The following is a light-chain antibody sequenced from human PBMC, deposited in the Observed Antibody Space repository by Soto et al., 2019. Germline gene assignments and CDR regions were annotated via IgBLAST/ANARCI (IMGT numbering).Light chain of an antibody. J-gene: IGKJ5*01. CDR2: KAS. CDR1: QSISSW. Sequence: DIQMTQSPSTLSASVGDRVTITCRASQSISSWLAWYQQKPGKAPNLLIYKASTLESGVPSRFSGSGSGTEFTLTISSLHPDDFSIYYCQQYNSYPITFGQGTRLEI. CDR3: QQYNSYPIT. V-gene: IGKV1-5*03.